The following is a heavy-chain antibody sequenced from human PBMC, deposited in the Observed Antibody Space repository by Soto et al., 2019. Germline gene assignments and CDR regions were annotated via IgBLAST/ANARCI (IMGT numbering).Heavy chain of an antibody. Sequence: LRLSFAASGFTFSDHFMDWVPQAPGKGLEWVGRTASRAESYTTGYAASVKGRFTISRDDSKNSLYLQMNSLKTEDTAVYYCGRGYCTGSSCPRALYGLDVWGQGTTVTVSS. V-gene: IGHV3-72*01. CDR3: GRGYCTGSSCPRALYGLDV. CDR1: GFTFSDHF. J-gene: IGHJ6*02. D-gene: IGHD2-2*01. CDR2: TASRAESYTT.